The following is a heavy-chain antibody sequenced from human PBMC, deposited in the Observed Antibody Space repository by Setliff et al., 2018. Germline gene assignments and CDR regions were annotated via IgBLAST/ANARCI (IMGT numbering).Heavy chain of an antibody. V-gene: IGHV5-51*01. CDR1: GYSFTSYW. CDR3: ARVRLVATTNYYYYYYMDV. Sequence: PGESLKISCKGSGYSFTSYWIGWVRQMPGKGLEWMGIIYPGDSDTRYSPSFQGQVTISADKSTSTAYMELSSLRSEDTAVYYCARVRLVATTNYYYYYYMDVWGKGTTVTVSS. J-gene: IGHJ6*03. CDR2: IYPGDSDT. D-gene: IGHD5-12*01.